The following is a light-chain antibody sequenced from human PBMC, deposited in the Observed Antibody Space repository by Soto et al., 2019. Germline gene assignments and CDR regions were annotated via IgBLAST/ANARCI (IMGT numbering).Light chain of an antibody. Sequence: DIQMTQSPSTLSASVGDRVTITCRASQSISSWLAWYQQKPGKAPKLLIYDASSLDGGVPSGFSGRRSGTDFTLTISSLQPSDFATYYCQQYNTYPLTFGGGTKVDIK. CDR2: DAS. CDR3: QQYNTYPLT. CDR1: QSISSW. V-gene: IGKV1-5*01. J-gene: IGKJ4*01.